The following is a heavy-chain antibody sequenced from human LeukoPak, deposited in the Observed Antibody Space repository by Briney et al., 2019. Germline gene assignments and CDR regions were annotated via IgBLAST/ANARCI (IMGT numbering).Heavy chain of an antibody. CDR2: INIDGSST. V-gene: IGHV3-74*01. D-gene: IGHD1-14*01. J-gene: IGHJ4*02. CDR3: ARAITLSRSPAY. Sequence: GGSLRLSCAASGFAFSSLYMHCVRQAPGKGLVWVSRINIDGSSTTYADSVKGRFTISRDNTKNTLYLQMNSLRAEDTAVYYCARAITLSRSPAYWGQGTLVTVSS. CDR1: GFAFSSLY.